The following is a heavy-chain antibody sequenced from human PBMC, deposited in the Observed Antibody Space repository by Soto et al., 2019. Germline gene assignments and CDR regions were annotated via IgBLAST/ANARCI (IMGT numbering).Heavy chain of an antibody. J-gene: IGHJ4*02. V-gene: IGHV4-4*02. CDR3: ARRGGIAVAGDFDY. CDR2: IYHSGST. Sequence: SETLSLTCAVSGGSISSSNWWSWVRQPPGKGLEWIGEIYHSGSTNYNPSLKSRVTISVDKSKNQFSLKLSSVTAADTAVYYCARRGGIAVAGDFDYWGQGTLVTVSS. CDR1: GGSISSSNW. D-gene: IGHD6-19*01.